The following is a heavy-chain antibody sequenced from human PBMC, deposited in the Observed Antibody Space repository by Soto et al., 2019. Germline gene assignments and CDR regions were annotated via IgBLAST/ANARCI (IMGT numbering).Heavy chain of an antibody. D-gene: IGHD3-22*01. Sequence: QVHLVQSGAEVKKPGASVKVSCKASGYTCTSYAINWVRQAPGQRLEWMGWINAGNGNTKYSQKFQGRVTITRDTSASTAYMELSSLRSEDTAVYYCARGDFYDIHDYWGQGTLVTVSS. CDR3: ARGDFYDIHDY. CDR2: INAGNGNT. CDR1: GYTCTSYA. J-gene: IGHJ4*02. V-gene: IGHV1-3*01.